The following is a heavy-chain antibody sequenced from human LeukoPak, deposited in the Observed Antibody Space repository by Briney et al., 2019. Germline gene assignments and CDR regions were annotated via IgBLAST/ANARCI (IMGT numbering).Heavy chain of an antibody. CDR1: GGSFSGYY. J-gene: IGHJ6*03. D-gene: IGHD2-2*01. Sequence: SETLSLTCAVYGGSFSGYYWSWIRQPPGKGLEWIGEINHSGSTNYNPSLKSRVTISVDTSKNQFSLKLSSVTAADTAVYYCAREYPRYYYYYMDVWGNGTTVTVSS. CDR3: AREYPRYYYYYMDV. CDR2: INHSGST. V-gene: IGHV4-34*01.